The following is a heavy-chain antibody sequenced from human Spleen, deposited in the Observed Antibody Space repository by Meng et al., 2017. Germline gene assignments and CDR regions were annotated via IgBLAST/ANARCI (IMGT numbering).Heavy chain of an antibody. CDR2: ITPNSGGT. CDR3: APENSNGSPDFGP. J-gene: IGHJ5*02. CDR1: GYTFTGYY. Sequence: ASVKVSCKASGYTFTGYYMHWVRQAPGQGLEWMGRITPNSGGTNYAQKFQGRVTMTRDTSISTAYMELSRLRSDDTAVYYCAPENSNGSPDFGPWGQGTLVTVSS. D-gene: IGHD1-26*01. V-gene: IGHV1-2*06.